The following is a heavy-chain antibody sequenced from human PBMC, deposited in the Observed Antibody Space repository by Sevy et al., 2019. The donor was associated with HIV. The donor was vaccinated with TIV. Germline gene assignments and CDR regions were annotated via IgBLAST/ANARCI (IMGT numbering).Heavy chain of an antibody. CDR3: ARETAYYYYMDV. CDR1: GGSISTYY. J-gene: IGHJ6*03. D-gene: IGHD2-21*02. V-gene: IGHV4-59*01. Sequence: SETLSLTCTVSGGSISTYYWSWIRQPPVKRLEWIGYVYYSGSTNYNPSLKSRVTISVDTSKKQFSLKLSSVTAADTAVYYCARETAYYYYMDVWGKGTTVTVSS. CDR2: VYYSGST.